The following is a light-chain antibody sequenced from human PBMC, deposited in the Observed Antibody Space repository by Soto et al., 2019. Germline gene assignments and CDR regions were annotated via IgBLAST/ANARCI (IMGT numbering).Light chain of an antibody. CDR1: QSVSSSS. J-gene: IGKJ2*01. CDR3: QHYGRSPRYT. CDR2: DAS. Sequence: EIELTQSPGTLSLSPGERATLSCRASQSVSSSSLAWYQQKPGLAPRLLIYDASSRATGIPDRFSGSGSGTDFTLTISRLEPEDFAVYYCQHYGRSPRYTFGQGTKLEIK. V-gene: IGKV3-20*01.